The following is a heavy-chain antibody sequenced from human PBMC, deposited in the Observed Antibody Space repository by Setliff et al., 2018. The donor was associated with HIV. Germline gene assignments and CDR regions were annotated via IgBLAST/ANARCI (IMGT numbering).Heavy chain of an antibody. J-gene: IGHJ4*02. Sequence: SVKVSCKASGYSFTGYHMHWVRQAPGQGLEWMGGIIPILGIANYAQKFQGRVTITTDESTSTAYMELSSLRSEDTAMYYCAKDRDMGRGDHPGNYLDDWGQGTLVTV. D-gene: IGHD1-26*01. CDR3: AKDRDMGRGDHPGNYLDD. V-gene: IGHV1-69*10. CDR2: IIPILGIA. CDR1: GYSFTGYH.